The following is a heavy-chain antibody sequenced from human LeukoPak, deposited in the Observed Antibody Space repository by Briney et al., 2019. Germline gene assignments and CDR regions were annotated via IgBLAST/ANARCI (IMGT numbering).Heavy chain of an antibody. J-gene: IGHJ3*02. D-gene: IGHD3-10*01. CDR2: MNPNSGNT. CDR1: GYTFTSYD. Sequence: ASVKVSCKASGYTFTSYDINWVRQATGQGLEWMGWMNPNSGNTGYAQKFQGRVTMTRHTSISTAYMELSSLRSEDTAVYYCARDRASLNGSGSFIKGDAFDIWGQGTMVTVSS. V-gene: IGHV1-8*01. CDR3: ARDRASLNGSGSFIKGDAFDI.